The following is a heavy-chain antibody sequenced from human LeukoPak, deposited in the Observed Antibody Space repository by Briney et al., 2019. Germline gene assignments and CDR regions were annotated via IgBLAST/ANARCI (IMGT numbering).Heavy chain of an antibody. V-gene: IGHV4-59*01. CDR1: GGSISTYY. CDR3: ARSERYGGKEYFDY. CDR2: EYHTGST. D-gene: IGHD4-23*01. Sequence: TETLSLTCTVSGGSISTYYWNWIRQPPGKGLEWVGYEYHTGSTKDDPSLKSRVTISVDTSKNQFSLRLSSVTAADTAVYYCARSERYGGKEYFDYWGQGTLVT. J-gene: IGHJ4*02.